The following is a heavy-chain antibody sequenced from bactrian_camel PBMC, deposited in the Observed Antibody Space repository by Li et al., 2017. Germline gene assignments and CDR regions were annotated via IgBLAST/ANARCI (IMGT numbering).Heavy chain of an antibody. D-gene: IGHD2*01. J-gene: IGHJ4*01. CDR2: IYTGGGDT. V-gene: IGHV3S54*01. Sequence: HVQLVESGGDSVEAGGPLRLSCAASGYDINSNCVGWFRQAPGNEREGVAAIYTGGGDTFYADSVKGRFTVSSDNAENTVYLQMNSLKSEGTAMYYCAANFGPYCSGPYLARRADFLGQGTQVTVS. CDR1: GYDINSNC.